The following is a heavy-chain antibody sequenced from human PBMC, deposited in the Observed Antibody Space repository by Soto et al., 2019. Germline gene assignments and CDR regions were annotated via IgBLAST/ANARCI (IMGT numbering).Heavy chain of an antibody. Sequence: GGSLRLSCAASGFTFSSYGMNWVRQAPGKGLEWVSSISSSSSCIYYVDSVKGRFTISRDNVKNSLYLQMNSLRAEDTAVYYCARFWSSYVDGIWYNWFDPWGQGALVTVSS. CDR2: ISSSSSCI. D-gene: IGHD3-3*01. J-gene: IGHJ5*02. V-gene: IGHV3-21*04. CDR3: ARFWSSYVDGIWYNWFDP. CDR1: GFTFSSYG.